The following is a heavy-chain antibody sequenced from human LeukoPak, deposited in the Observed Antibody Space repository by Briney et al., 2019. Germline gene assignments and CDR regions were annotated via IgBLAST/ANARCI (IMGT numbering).Heavy chain of an antibody. CDR2: IYYSGST. V-gene: IGHV4-39*07. J-gene: IGHJ4*02. D-gene: IGHD3-22*01. CDR3: ARDMSYYDSSGYWEGGGFDY. CDR1: GGSISSSSYY. Sequence: SETLSLTCTVSGGSISSSSYYWGWIRQPPGKGLEWIGSIYYSGSTYYNPSLKSRVTISVDTSKNQFSLKLSSVTAADPAVYYCARDMSYYDSSGYWEGGGFDYWGQGTLVTVSS.